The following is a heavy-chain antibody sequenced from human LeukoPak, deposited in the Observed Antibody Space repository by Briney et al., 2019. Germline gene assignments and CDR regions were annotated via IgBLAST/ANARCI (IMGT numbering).Heavy chain of an antibody. CDR2: IYYSGST. V-gene: IGHV4-59*01. Sequence: SETLSLTCTVSGGSTSSYYWSWIRQPPGKGLEWIGYIYYSGSTNYNPSLKSRVTISVDTSKNQFSLKLSSVTAADTAVYYCARELDWLIDYWGQGTLVTVSS. D-gene: IGHD3-9*01. CDR1: GGSTSSYY. J-gene: IGHJ4*02. CDR3: ARELDWLIDY.